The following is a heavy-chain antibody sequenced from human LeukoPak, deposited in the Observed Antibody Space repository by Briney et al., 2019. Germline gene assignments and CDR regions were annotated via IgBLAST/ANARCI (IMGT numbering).Heavy chain of an antibody. V-gene: IGHV4-31*03. D-gene: IGHD3-10*01. Sequence: SETLSLTCTVSGGSISSGGYYWSWIRQHPGKGLEWIGYIYYSGSTYYNPPLKSRVTISVDTSKNQFSLKLSSVTAADTAVYYCARGSMVRGAKSPEYYHYGMDVWGQGTTVTVSS. CDR3: ARGSMVRGAKSPEYYHYGMDV. CDR1: GGSISSGGYY. CDR2: IYYSGST. J-gene: IGHJ6*02.